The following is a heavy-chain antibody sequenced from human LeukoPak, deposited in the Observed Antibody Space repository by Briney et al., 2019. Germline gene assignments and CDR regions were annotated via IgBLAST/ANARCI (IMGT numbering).Heavy chain of an antibody. V-gene: IGHV3-30-3*01. J-gene: IGHJ3*02. CDR3: ARDEGYSSYRKAFDI. CDR1: GFTFSSYA. D-gene: IGHD6-13*01. CDR2: ISYDGSNK. Sequence: PGGSLRLSCAASGFTFSSYAMHWVRQAPGKGLEWVAVISYDGSNKYYADSVKGRFTISRDNSKNTLYLQMNSLRAEDTAVYYCARDEGYSSYRKAFDIWGQGTMVTVSS.